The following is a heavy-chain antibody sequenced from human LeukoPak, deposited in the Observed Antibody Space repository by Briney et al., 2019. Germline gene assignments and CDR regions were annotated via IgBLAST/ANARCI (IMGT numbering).Heavy chain of an antibody. CDR3: VKDTSRTAAGTTWGSLDY. Sequence: PGRSLRLSCAASGLIFSDFGMHWVRQAPGKGLEWVAVISYDGINKYYADSVKGRFTIPRDNSMNTLYLQMNSLRPEDTAIYYCVKDTSRTAAGTTWGSLDYWGQGTLVTVS. D-gene: IGHD6-13*01. J-gene: IGHJ4*02. CDR1: GLIFSDFG. CDR2: ISYDGINK. V-gene: IGHV3-30*18.